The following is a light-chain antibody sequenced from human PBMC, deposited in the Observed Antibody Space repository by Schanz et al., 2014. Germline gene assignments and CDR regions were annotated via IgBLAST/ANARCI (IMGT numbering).Light chain of an antibody. J-gene: IGKJ1*01. CDR1: QSGSDSF. CDR3: QQYDNWWT. CDR2: DAS. Sequence: EIALTQSPGTLPLSPGERATLSCRASQSGSDSFLAWYQQKPGQAPRLLIYDASSRATGVPDRFSGSGSGPDFTLTISSLQSEDFAVYYCQQYDNWWTFGPGTKVEIK. V-gene: IGKV3-20*01.